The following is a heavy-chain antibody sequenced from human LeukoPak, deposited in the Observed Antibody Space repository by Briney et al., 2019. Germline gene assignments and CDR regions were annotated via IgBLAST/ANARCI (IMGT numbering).Heavy chain of an antibody. CDR3: AKDFGVAGNILDY. J-gene: IGHJ4*02. Sequence: SGGSLRLSCAASGFTFSSYAMSWVRQAPGKGLEWVSAISGSGGSTYYADSVKGRFTISRDNSKNTLYLQMNSLRAEDTAVYYCAKDFGVAGNILDYWGQGTLVTVSS. V-gene: IGHV3-23*01. D-gene: IGHD6-19*01. CDR2: ISGSGGST. CDR1: GFTFSSYA.